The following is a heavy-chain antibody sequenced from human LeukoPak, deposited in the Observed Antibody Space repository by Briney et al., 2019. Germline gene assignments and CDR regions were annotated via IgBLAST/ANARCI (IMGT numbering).Heavy chain of an antibody. CDR2: INSDGSWT. Sequence: GGSLRLSCVASGNYWMHWVRQAPGKGLVWVSHINSDGSWTSYADSVKGRFTISKDNAKNTVYLQMNSLRAEDTAVYYCVSYYETYWGRGTLVTVSS. V-gene: IGHV3-74*01. J-gene: IGHJ4*02. CDR3: VSYYETY. D-gene: IGHD3-22*01. CDR1: GNYW.